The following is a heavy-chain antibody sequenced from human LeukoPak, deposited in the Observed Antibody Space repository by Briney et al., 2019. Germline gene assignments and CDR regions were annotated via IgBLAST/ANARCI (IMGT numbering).Heavy chain of an antibody. CDR1: RFTFSSFA. V-gene: IGHV3-23*01. Sequence: GGSPRLSCAASRFTFSSFAMSWVRQAPGKGLEWVSTISGSGGSTNYADSVKGRFTFSRDNSKNTLYLQMNSLRAEDTAVYYCAKDLPDYGDYIEGYWGQGTLVTVSS. CDR2: ISGSGGST. J-gene: IGHJ4*02. CDR3: AKDLPDYGDYIEGY. D-gene: IGHD4-17*01.